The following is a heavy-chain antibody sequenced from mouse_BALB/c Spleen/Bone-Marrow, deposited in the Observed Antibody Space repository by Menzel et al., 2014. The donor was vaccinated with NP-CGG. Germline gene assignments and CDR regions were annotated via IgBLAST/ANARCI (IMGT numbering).Heavy chain of an antibody. CDR1: GYSFTSCW. V-gene: IGHV1-59*01. CDR3: ARRDNAPFAY. Sequence: VQLQQSGPQLVRPGASVKISCKASGYSFTSCWMHWVKQRPGQGLEWIGMIDPSDSETKLNQKFKDKATLTVDKSSXTAYLQLSSPTSEDSAVYYCARRDNAPFAYWGQGTLVTVSA. CDR2: IDPSDSET. J-gene: IGHJ3*01. D-gene: IGHD1-3*01.